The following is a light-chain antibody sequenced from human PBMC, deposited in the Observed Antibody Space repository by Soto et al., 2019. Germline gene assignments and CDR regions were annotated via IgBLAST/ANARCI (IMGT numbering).Light chain of an antibody. V-gene: IGKV3-20*01. CDR1: QSVSSNY. J-gene: IGKJ4*01. CDR2: AAS. CDR3: QQYGSSPLLT. Sequence: EIVLTQSPGTLSLSPGERATLSCRASQSVSSNYLAWYQQKPGQAPRLLIYAASSRATGIPDRFSGGGSGTDFSLTIRKLEPEDFAEYYCQQYGSSPLLTFGGGTEVQIK.